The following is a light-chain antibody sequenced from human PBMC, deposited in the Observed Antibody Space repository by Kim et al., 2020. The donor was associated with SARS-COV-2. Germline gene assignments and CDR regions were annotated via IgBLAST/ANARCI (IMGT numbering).Light chain of an antibody. CDR2: DAS. Sequence: ASVGDRVTITCQASQDIYDSLHWYQQEPGKAPSLLIYDASNLESGVPSRFSGSGSGTDFTFTISSLQPEDIATYYCQQYQDLPLSFGGGTKVDIK. CDR1: QDIYDS. V-gene: IGKV1-33*01. CDR3: QQYQDLPLS. J-gene: IGKJ4*01.